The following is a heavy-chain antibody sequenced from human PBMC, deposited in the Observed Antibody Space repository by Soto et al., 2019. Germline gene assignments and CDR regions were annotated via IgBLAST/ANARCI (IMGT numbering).Heavy chain of an antibody. CDR1: GFTFSNYA. CDR2: ITSSSGST. Sequence: EVQLLESGGGLVQPGGSLRLSCAASGFTFSNYAMTWVRQAPGKGLEWVSVITSSSGSTYYADSVKGRFTISRDNSKNTLYLQMNSLRAEYTAVYYCTNTLPLISWVRGVINWFDPWGQGTLVTVSS. J-gene: IGHJ5*02. V-gene: IGHV3-23*01. CDR3: TNTLPLISWVRGVINWFDP. D-gene: IGHD3-10*01.